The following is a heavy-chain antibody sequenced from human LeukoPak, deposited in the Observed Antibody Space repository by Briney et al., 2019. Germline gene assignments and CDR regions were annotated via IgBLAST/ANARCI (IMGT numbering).Heavy chain of an antibody. CDR3: ASPSREQWLYPSLYYYYGMDV. J-gene: IGHJ6*02. D-gene: IGHD6-19*01. CDR2: IYYSGST. Sequence: SETLSLTCTVSGGSISSSSYYWGWIRQPPGKGLEWIGSIYYSGSTYYSPSLKSRVTLSVDTSKNQFSLKLSSVTAADTAVYYCASPSREQWLYPSLYYYYGMDVWGQGTTVTVSS. V-gene: IGHV4-39*01. CDR1: GGSISSSSYY.